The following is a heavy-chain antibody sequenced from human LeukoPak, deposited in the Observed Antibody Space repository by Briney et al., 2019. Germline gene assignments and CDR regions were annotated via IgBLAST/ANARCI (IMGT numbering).Heavy chain of an antibody. CDR2: ISGFGGST. D-gene: IGHD6-13*01. Sequence: GGSLRLSCAASGFTFDNYAMNWVRQAPGKGLEWVSGISGFGGSTYYAPSVKGRLTISRDNFGNMLYLHLDSLRVEDTAIYYCARRSGSSWSSFDYWGQGALVTVSS. J-gene: IGHJ4*02. V-gene: IGHV3-23*01. CDR3: ARRSGSSWSSFDY. CDR1: GFTFDNYA.